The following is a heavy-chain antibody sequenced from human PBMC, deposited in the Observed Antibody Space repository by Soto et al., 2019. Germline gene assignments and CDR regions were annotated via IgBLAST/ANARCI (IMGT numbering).Heavy chain of an antibody. V-gene: IGHV3-53*01. J-gene: IGHJ3*01. Sequence: EVQLVESGGGLIQPGGSLRLSCAASGFTFSSNDMNWVRQTPGKGLAWVSLIYIGGSTYYADYVKGRFTITRDNSKNTLYLQMSSLSAEDSAVYYCATRPLLPGAPWSQGTMVTVSS. CDR3: ATRPLLPGAP. D-gene: IGHD3-22*01. CDR2: IYIGGST. CDR1: GFTFSSND.